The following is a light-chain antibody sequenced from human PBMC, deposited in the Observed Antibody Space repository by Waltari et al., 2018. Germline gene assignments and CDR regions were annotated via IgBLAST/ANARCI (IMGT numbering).Light chain of an antibody. Sequence: QSVLTQPPSASGTPGQRVTISCSGSSSNIGSNTVNWYQQLPGTAPKLLIYSNNQRPSGAPDGCSGSNSGPSASLAISGLQSEDEADYYCAAWDDSLNGYVFGTGTKVTVL. J-gene: IGLJ1*01. V-gene: IGLV1-44*01. CDR1: SSNIGSNT. CDR2: SNN. CDR3: AAWDDSLNGYV.